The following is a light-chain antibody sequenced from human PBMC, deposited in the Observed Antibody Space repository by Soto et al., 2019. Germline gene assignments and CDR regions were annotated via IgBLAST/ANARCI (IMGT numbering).Light chain of an antibody. J-gene: IGKJ4*01. CDR1: QSVNSNY. CDR3: QQYGSSPLT. V-gene: IGKV3-20*01. Sequence: EIVLTQSPGTLSLSPGERATLSCRAGQSVNSNYLAWYQQKPGQAPRLLIYGASSRAIGIPDRFSGSGSGTDFTLTISRLEPEDFAVYYCQQYGSSPLTFGGGTKVEIK. CDR2: GAS.